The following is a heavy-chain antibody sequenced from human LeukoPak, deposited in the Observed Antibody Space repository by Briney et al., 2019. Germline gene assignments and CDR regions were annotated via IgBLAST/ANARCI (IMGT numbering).Heavy chain of an antibody. J-gene: IGHJ4*02. CDR1: GYTFTSYG. CDR3: ARDQRITIFGVVIPQTNTPDS. CDR2: ISAYNGNT. Sequence: ASVKVSCKASGYTFTSYGISWVRQAPGQGLEWMGWISAYNGNTNYAQKLQGRVTMTTDTSTSTAYMELRSLRSDDTAVYYCARDQRITIFGVVIPQTNTPDSWGQGTLVTVSS. V-gene: IGHV1-18*01. D-gene: IGHD3-3*01.